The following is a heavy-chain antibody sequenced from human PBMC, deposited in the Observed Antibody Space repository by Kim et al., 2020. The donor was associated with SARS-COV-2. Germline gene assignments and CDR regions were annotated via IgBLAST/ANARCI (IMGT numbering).Heavy chain of an antibody. D-gene: IGHD5-12*01. Sequence: KDYEGAVKGRFTISRDNSKNAVDRQRSSLRVEDTAVYYCARAREKSFDYWGQGTLVTVSS. V-gene: IGHV3-33*01. CDR2: K. CDR3: ARAREKSFDY. J-gene: IGHJ4*02.